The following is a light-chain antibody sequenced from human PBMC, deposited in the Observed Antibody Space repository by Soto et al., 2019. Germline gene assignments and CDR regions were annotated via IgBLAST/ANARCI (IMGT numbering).Light chain of an antibody. CDR2: DVS. CDR1: SSDVGTYNY. J-gene: IGLJ2*01. CDR3: CSHAGSYILL. Sequence: QSVLTQPRSVSGSPKQSVTISCTGTSSDVGTYNYVSWFQQHPGKAPKLMISDVSKRPSGVPDRFSGSKSGNTASLTISGLQAEDEADYYCCSHAGSYILLFGGGTQLTVL. V-gene: IGLV2-11*01.